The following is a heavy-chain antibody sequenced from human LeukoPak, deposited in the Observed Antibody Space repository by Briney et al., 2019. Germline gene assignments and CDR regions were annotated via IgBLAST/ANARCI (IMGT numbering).Heavy chain of an antibody. V-gene: IGHV3-21*01. D-gene: IGHD1-26*01. J-gene: IGHJ4*02. CDR1: GFTFSSYT. Sequence: GGSLRLSCAASGFTFSSYTMNWVRQAPASRLEWVSCISSSSTYMLYADSAKGRFTISRDNAKNSLYLQMNSLRAEDTAVYYCARDISDDYWGQGTLVTVSS. CDR3: ARDISDDY. CDR2: ISSSSTYM.